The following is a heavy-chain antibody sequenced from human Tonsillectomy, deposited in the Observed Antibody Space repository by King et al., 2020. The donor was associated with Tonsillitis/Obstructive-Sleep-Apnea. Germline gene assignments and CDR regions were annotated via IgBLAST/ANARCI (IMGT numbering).Heavy chain of an antibody. V-gene: IGHV4-34*01. J-gene: IGHJ1*01. CDR2: INHSGST. Sequence: HVQLPQWGAGLLKPSETLSLTCAVYGGSFSGYYWSWIRQPPGKGLEWIGEINHSGSTNYNPSLKSRVTISVDTSKNQFSLKLSSVTAADTAVYYCARGRLRVGPKPPEYFQHWGQGTLVTVSS. CDR3: ARGRLRVGPKPPEYFQH. D-gene: IGHD3-16*01. CDR1: GGSFSGYY.